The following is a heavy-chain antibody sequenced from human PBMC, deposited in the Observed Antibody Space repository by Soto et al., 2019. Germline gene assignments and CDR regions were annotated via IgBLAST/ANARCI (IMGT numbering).Heavy chain of an antibody. J-gene: IGHJ4*02. D-gene: IGHD1-26*01. CDR1: GFTFSSYA. V-gene: IGHV3-23*01. Sequence: GGSLRLSCAASGFTFSSYAMSWVRQAPGKGLEWVSAISGSGGSTYYADSVKGRFTISRDNSKNTLYLQMNSLRAEDTAVYYCAKDLRGRGSPRHHYWGQGTLVTVSS. CDR2: ISGSGGST. CDR3: AKDLRGRGSPRHHY.